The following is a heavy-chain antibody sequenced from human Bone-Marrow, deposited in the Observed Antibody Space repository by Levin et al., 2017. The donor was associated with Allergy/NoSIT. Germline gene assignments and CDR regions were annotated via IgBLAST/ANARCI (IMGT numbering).Heavy chain of an antibody. D-gene: IGHD5-12*01. CDR1: GFTFDDYA. CDR2: ISWNSGSI. J-gene: IGHJ4*02. CDR3: AKDKRGYSGYGAGGAFDY. V-gene: IGHV3-9*01. Sequence: GGSLRLSCAASGFTFDDYAMHWVRQAPGKGLEWVSGISWNSGSIGYADSVKGRFTISRDNAKNSLYLQMNSLRAEDTALYYCAKDKRGYSGYGAGGAFDYWGQGTLVTVSS.